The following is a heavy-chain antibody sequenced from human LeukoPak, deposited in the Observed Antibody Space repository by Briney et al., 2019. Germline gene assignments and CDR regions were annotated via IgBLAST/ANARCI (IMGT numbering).Heavy chain of an antibody. J-gene: IGHJ4*02. CDR2: ISSSSSTL. Sequence: PGGSLRLSCAASGFTFGSYSMNWVRQAPGKGLEWISYISSSSSTLYYADSVEGRFTISRDNAMNSLYLQMDSLRAGDTAVYYCTRIYGSGSYYTDWGQGTLVTVSS. CDR1: GFTFGSYS. V-gene: IGHV3-48*01. D-gene: IGHD3-10*01. CDR3: TRIYGSGSYYTD.